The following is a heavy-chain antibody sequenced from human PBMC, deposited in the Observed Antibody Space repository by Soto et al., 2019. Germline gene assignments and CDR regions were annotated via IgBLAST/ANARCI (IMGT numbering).Heavy chain of an antibody. CDR1: GGSISSYY. J-gene: IGHJ6*02. Sequence: PSETLSLTCTVSGGSISSYYWSWIRQPPGKGLEWIGYIYYSGSTNYNPSLKSRVTISVDTSKNQFSLKLSSVTAADTAVYYCATTGTTEFHYYYGMDVWGQGTTVTVSS. D-gene: IGHD4-17*01. CDR3: ATTGTTEFHYYYGMDV. V-gene: IGHV4-59*01. CDR2: IYYSGST.